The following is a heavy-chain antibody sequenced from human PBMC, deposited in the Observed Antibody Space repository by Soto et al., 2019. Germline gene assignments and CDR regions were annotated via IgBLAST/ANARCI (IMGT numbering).Heavy chain of an antibody. D-gene: IGHD2-21*02. CDR2: ISAYNSNT. Sequence: RASVKVSCKASGYTFTSYGISWVRQAPGQGLEWMGWISAYNSNTNYAQKLQGRVTMTTDTSTSTAYMELRSLRSDDTAVYYCARVSIDEVAYCGGDCYSPYYYYGMDVWGQGTTVTVSS. V-gene: IGHV1-18*01. J-gene: IGHJ6*02. CDR1: GYTFTSYG. CDR3: ARVSIDEVAYCGGDCYSPYYYYGMDV.